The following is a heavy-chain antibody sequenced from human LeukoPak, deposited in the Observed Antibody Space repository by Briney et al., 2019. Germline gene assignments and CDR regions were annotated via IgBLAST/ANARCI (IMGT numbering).Heavy chain of an antibody. J-gene: IGHJ6*02. CDR3: ASPGARRGSSFSSTDYGMDV. V-gene: IGHV1-8*01. D-gene: IGHD6-13*01. Sequence: GASVKVSCKASGYTFTSYDINWVRQATGQGLEWMGWMNPNSGNTGYAQKFQGRVTMTRNTSISTAYMELSSLRSEDTAVYYCASPGARRGSSFSSTDYGMDVWGQGTTVTVSS. CDR1: GYTFTSYD. CDR2: MNPNSGNT.